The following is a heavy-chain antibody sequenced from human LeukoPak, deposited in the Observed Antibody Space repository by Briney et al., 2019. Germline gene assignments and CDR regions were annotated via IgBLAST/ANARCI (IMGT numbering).Heavy chain of an antibody. CDR3: ARAFSGYGPLDY. Sequence: GGSLRLSCAASGFTFSSYWMRWVRQAPGKGLVWVSRINSDGSSTSYAYSVKGRFTISRDNAKNTLYLQMNSLRAEDTAVYYCARAFSGYGPLDYWGQGTLVTVSS. V-gene: IGHV3-74*01. CDR1: GFTFSSYW. D-gene: IGHD5-12*01. CDR2: INSDGSST. J-gene: IGHJ4*02.